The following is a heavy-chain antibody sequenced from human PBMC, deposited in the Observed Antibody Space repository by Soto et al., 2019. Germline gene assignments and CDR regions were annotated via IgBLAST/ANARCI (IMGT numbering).Heavy chain of an antibody. V-gene: IGHV3-48*02. Sequence: EVQLVESGGGLVQPGGSLRLSCAASGFTFSSYSMNWVRQAPGKGLEWVSYISSSSSTIYYADSVKGRFTISRDNAKNSLYLQMNSLGDEDTAVYYCARDSPYSSSWYDLNWFDPWGQGTLVTVSS. CDR1: GFTFSSYS. CDR3: ARDSPYSSSWYDLNWFDP. D-gene: IGHD6-13*01. CDR2: ISSSSSTI. J-gene: IGHJ5*02.